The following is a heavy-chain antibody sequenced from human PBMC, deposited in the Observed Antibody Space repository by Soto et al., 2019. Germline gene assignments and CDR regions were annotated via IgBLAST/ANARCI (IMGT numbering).Heavy chain of an antibody. Sequence: QVQLVQSGAEVKKPGSSVKVSCKASGGTFSSYTISWVRQAPGQGLEWMGRIIPILGIANYAQTFKGRVTITADKSTSTAYMELSSLRSEDTAVYYCARGWPVESDCDYWGQGTLVTVSA. D-gene: IGHD2-15*01. CDR1: GGTFSSYT. V-gene: IGHV1-69*02. J-gene: IGHJ4*02. CDR2: IIPILGIA. CDR3: ARGWPVESDCDY.